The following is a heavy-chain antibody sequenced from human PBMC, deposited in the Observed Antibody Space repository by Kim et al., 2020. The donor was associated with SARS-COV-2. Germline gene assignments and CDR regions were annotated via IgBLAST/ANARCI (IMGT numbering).Heavy chain of an antibody. Sequence: SETLSLTCAVYGGSFSGYYWSWIRQPPGKGLEWIGEINHSGSTNYNPSLKSRVTISVDTSKNQFSLKLSSVTAADTAVYYCARVSRVFDSSGYYYRAGPLDSWGQGTLVTVSS. J-gene: IGHJ4*02. CDR3: ARVSRVFDSSGYYYRAGPLDS. CDR1: GGSFSGYY. CDR2: INHSGST. D-gene: IGHD3-22*01. V-gene: IGHV4-34*01.